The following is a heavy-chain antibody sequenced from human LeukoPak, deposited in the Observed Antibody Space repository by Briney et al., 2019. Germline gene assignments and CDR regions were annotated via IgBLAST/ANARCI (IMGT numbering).Heavy chain of an antibody. CDR1: GGTFSSYA. CDR3: ALIGYSSGWYDFDY. D-gene: IGHD6-19*01. V-gene: IGHV1-69*01. J-gene: IGHJ4*02. CDR2: IIPIFGTA. Sequence: SVKVSCKVSGGTFSSYAISWVRQAPGQGLEWMGGIIPIFGTANYAQKFQGRVTITADESTSTAYMELSSLRSEDTAVYYCALIGYSSGWYDFDYWGQGTLVTVSS.